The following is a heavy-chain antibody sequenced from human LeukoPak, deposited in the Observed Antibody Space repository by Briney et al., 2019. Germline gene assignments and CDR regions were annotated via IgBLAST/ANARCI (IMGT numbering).Heavy chain of an antibody. D-gene: IGHD2-2*01. CDR1: GYTFTSYG. CDR2: ISANNGNT. V-gene: IGHV1-18*01. J-gene: IGHJ4*02. CDR3: ARGAVPAAISPFDY. Sequence: ASVKVSCKASGYTFTSYGISWGRQAPGQGLEWMVWISANNGNTNYAQTLHGTVIMTTDTSTSTAYMELRSLRSDDTAVYYCARGAVPAAISPFDYSGQGPLVPVSS.